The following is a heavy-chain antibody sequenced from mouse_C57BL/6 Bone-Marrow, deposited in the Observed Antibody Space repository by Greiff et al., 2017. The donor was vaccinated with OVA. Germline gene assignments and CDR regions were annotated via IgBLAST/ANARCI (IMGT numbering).Heavy chain of an antibody. CDR3: ARGPYYYGSHYYFDY. Sequence: EVQLVESGGGLVKPGGSLKLSCAASGFTFSSYAMSWVRQTPEKRLEWVATISDGGSYTYYPDNVKGRFTISRDNAKNNLYLQMSHLKSEDTAMYYCARGPYYYGSHYYFDYWGQGTTLTVSS. V-gene: IGHV5-4*01. J-gene: IGHJ2*01. CDR2: ISDGGSYT. D-gene: IGHD1-1*01. CDR1: GFTFSSYA.